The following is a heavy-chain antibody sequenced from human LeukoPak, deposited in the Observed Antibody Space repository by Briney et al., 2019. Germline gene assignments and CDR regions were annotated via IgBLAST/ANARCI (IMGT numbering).Heavy chain of an antibody. Sequence: PSQTLSLTCTVSGGSTSSSSYYWGWIRQPPGKGLEWIGSLSYSGSTYYNPSLKSRVTISVDTSKNQFSLKLSSVTAADTAVYYCARVPTVTFFDYWGQGTLVTVSS. CDR1: GGSTSSSSYY. CDR2: LSYSGST. J-gene: IGHJ4*02. V-gene: IGHV4-39*01. CDR3: ARVPTVTFFDY. D-gene: IGHD4-17*01.